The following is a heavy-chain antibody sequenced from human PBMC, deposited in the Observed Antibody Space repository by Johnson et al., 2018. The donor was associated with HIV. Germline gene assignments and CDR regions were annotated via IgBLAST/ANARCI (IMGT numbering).Heavy chain of an antibody. Sequence: QVQLVESGGGVVQPGRSLRLSCAASGFTFSSYAMHWVRQAPGKGLVWVADIAYDGSHKYYADSVKGRFTISRDNSKNTLYLQMNSLRAEDKAVYYCARVGLQELIDYGAVADRVWAAGAATAFDIWGQGTMVTVSS. V-gene: IGHV3-30*14. CDR2: IAYDGSHK. CDR3: ARVGLQELIDYGAVADRVWAAGAATAFDI. CDR1: GFTFSSYA. D-gene: IGHD3-16*01. J-gene: IGHJ3*02.